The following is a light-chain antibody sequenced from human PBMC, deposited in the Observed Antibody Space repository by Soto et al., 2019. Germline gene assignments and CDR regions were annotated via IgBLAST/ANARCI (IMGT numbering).Light chain of an antibody. Sequence: TQSPGTLSLSPGERATLSCRASQSISSWLAWYQQKPGKAPKLLIYDASSLESGVPSRFSGSGSGTEFTLTISSLQPDDFATYYCQQYNSYLYTFGQGTKVDIK. CDR1: QSISSW. V-gene: IGKV1-5*01. CDR2: DAS. J-gene: IGKJ2*01. CDR3: QQYNSYLYT.